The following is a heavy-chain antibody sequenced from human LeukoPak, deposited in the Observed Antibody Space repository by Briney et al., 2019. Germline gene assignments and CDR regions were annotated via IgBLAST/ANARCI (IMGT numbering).Heavy chain of an antibody. Sequence: PGGSLRLSCAASGFTFSSYWMHWVRQASGKGLVWVSRINSDGSSTSYADSVKGRFTISRDNAKNTLYLQMNSLRAEDTAVYYCARDSYSSGAHFDYWGQGTLVTVSS. J-gene: IGHJ4*02. D-gene: IGHD6-19*01. CDR3: ARDSYSSGAHFDY. CDR1: GFTFSSYW. V-gene: IGHV3-74*01. CDR2: INSDGSST.